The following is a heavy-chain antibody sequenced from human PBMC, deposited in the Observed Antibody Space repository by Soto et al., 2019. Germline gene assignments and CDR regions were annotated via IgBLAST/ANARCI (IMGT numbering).Heavy chain of an antibody. CDR3: ARPLWFGELTPLL. CDR1: GFTFSSYG. CDR2: IWYDGSSK. Sequence: QVQLVESGGGVVQPGRSLRLSCAASGFTFSSYGMHWVRQAPGKGLEWVAVIWYDGSSKYYADSVKGRFTISRDNSKNTLYLQMNSLRAEDTAVYYCARPLWFGELTPLLWGQGTLVTVSS. V-gene: IGHV3-33*01. D-gene: IGHD3-10*01. J-gene: IGHJ4*02.